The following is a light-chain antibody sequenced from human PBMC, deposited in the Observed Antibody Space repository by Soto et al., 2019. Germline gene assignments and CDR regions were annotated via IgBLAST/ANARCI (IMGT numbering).Light chain of an antibody. Sequence: EIVLTQSPATLSLSPVERATLFCMASQSVGSSYLAWYQQKPGQAPRFLIYAASSRATGIPDRFSGSGSGTDFTLTISRLEPGDFAVYYCQYYGSPLTFGGGTKVDI. J-gene: IGKJ4*01. CDR1: QSVGSSY. V-gene: IGKV3-20*01. CDR2: AAS. CDR3: QYYGSPLT.